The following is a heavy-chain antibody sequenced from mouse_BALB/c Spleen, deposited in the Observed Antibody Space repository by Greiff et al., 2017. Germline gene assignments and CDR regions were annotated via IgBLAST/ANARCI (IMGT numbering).Heavy chain of an antibody. D-gene: IGHD2-4*01. J-gene: IGHJ4*01. CDR3: ARDYDYDVRYYAMDY. CDR2: ISDGGSYT. V-gene: IGHV5-4*02. CDR1: GFTFSDYY. Sequence: EVMLVESGGGLVKPGGSLKLSCAASGFTFSDYYMYWVRQTPEKRLEWVATISDGGSYTYYPDSVKGRFTISRDNAKNNLYLQMSSLKSEDTAMYYCARDYDYDVRYYAMDYWGQGTSVTVSS.